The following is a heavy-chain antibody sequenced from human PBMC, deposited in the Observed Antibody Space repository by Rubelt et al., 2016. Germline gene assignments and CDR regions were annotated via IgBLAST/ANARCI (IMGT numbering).Heavy chain of an antibody. CDR3: AMTTVNYYYHGMDV. CDR2: IYSTGST. V-gene: IGHV3-66*02. CDR1: GLTVSSNY. D-gene: IGHD4-17*01. Sequence: EVQLVESGGGLVQTGGSLRLSCAASGLTVSSNYMSWIRQAPGKGLEWVSSIYSTGSTYYVDSVKGRFTMSRDNSQKTLYLQMNSLRAEDTALYYCAMTTVNYYYHGMDVWGQGTTVTVSS. J-gene: IGHJ6*02.